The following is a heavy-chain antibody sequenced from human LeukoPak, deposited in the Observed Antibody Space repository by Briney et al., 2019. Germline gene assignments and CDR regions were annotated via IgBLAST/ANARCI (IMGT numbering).Heavy chain of an antibody. Sequence: NTSETLSLTCTVSGGSISSSSYYWGWIRQPPGKGLEWIGSIYYSGSTYYNPSLKSRVTISVDTSKNQFALKLSSVTAADTAVYYCARAFRMYALHNWFDPWGQGTLVTVSS. V-gene: IGHV4-39*06. CDR1: GGSISSSSYY. J-gene: IGHJ5*02. CDR2: IYYSGST. CDR3: ARAFRMYALHNWFDP. D-gene: IGHD2-8*01.